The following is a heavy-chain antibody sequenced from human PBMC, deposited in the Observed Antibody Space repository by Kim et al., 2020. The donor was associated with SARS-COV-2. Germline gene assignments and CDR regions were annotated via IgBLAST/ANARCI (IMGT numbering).Heavy chain of an antibody. D-gene: IGHD3-3*01. Sequence: GGSLRLSCAASGFTFTSYAMSWVRQAPGKGLEWVSAITGSGGSTYYADSVKGRFTISRDNSKNMLYLQMNSLRAEDTAVYYCANDVSGITSFGVITRGGRDFGRQGTALTLST. CDR3: ANDVSGITSFGVITRGGRDF. J-gene: IGHJ6*01. CDR2: ITGSGGST. V-gene: IGHV3-23*01. CDR1: GFTFTSYA.